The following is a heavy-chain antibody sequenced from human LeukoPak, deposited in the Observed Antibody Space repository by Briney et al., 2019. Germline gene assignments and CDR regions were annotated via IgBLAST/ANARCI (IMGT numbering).Heavy chain of an antibody. CDR2: ISYDAANE. CDR3: VRDFASGSYYNLFDY. J-gene: IGHJ4*02. CDR1: GFTFNFFS. Sequence: GGSLRLPCAASGFTFNFFSMYWVRQSPGKGLEWVAVISYDAANEYYADSVKGRFTISRDDSKSTLYLQMNSLRAEDTAVYYCVRDFASGSYYNLFDYWGQGTLVTVSS. D-gene: IGHD3-10*01. V-gene: IGHV3-30*04.